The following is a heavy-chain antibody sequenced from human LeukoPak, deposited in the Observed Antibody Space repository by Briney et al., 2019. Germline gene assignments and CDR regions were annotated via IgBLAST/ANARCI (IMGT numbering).Heavy chain of an antibody. J-gene: IGHJ4*02. CDR2: IHHSGTT. D-gene: IGHD1-26*01. CDR1: GGSVSRGSYY. V-gene: IGHV4-61*01. CDR3: ARGRLGATY. Sequence: SETLSLTCTVSGGSVSRGSYYWSWNRQPPGKGLEWIGYIHHSGTTNYSPSLKSRVTMSVDMSKNQFFLNLTSVTAADTAVYYCARGRLGATYWGQGTLVTVSS.